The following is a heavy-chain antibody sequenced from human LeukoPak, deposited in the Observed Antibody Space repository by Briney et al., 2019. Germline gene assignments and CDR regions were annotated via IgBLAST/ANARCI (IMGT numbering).Heavy chain of an antibody. J-gene: IGHJ4*02. Sequence: SETLSLTCAVYGGSFSGYYWSWIRQPPGKGLEWIGSIYHSGSTYYNPSLKSRVTISVDTSKNQFSLKLSSVTAADTAVYYCARVGTYDSSGYYSPFFDYWGQGTLVTVSS. D-gene: IGHD3-22*01. CDR2: IYHSGST. CDR3: ARVGTYDSSGYYSPFFDY. CDR1: GGSFSGYY. V-gene: IGHV4-34*01.